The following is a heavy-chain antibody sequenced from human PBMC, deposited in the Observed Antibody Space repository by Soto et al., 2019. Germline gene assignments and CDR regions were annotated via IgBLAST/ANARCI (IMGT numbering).Heavy chain of an antibody. V-gene: IGHV3-9*01. D-gene: IGHD4-17*01. CDR2: ISWNSGSI. CDR1: GFTFDDYA. J-gene: IGHJ4*02. CDR3: SKGEDYGDCNFDY. Sequence: EVQLVESGGGLVQPGRSLRLSCAASGFTFDDYAMHWVRQAPGKGLEWVSGISWNSGSIGYADSVKGRFTISRDNAKNSLYMQMNSLRAEDTDLYYCSKGEDYGDCNFDYWGQGTLVNVSS.